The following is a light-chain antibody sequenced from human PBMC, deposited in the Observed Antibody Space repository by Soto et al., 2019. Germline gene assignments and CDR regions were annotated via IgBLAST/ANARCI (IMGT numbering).Light chain of an antibody. V-gene: IGKV1-5*03. J-gene: IGKJ1*01. Sequence: DVQMTQTPSTLSASVGDRVTITCRASQSISSLLAWYQQKPGKAPKLLIYKASSLETGVPSRFSGSGSGTEFTLTISSLQPDDFATYYCHEYYTYSRTFGQGTKVEIE. CDR1: QSISSL. CDR2: KAS. CDR3: HEYYTYSRT.